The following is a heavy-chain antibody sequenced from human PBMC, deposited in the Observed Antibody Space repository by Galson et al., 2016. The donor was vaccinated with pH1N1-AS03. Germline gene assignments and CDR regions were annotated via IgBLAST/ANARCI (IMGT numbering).Heavy chain of an antibody. V-gene: IGHV4-4*07. Sequence: ETLSLTCTISGGSIANLYWSWIRQSAGKGLEWIGRVHTSGSTNYNPSLKSRVSMSIVPSTKKSSLRLTSVTAADTAVYYCARVGGLSYPHPRWDVEVWGKGTTVIVSS. D-gene: IGHD1-26*01. CDR1: GGSIANLY. J-gene: IGHJ6*04. CDR2: VHTSGST. CDR3: ARVGGLSYPHPRWDVEV.